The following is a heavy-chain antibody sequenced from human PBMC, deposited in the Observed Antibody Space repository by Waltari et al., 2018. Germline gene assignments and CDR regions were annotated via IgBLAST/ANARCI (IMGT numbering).Heavy chain of an antibody. D-gene: IGHD3-22*01. CDR2: IYYSGST. CDR1: GRSISSYY. J-gene: IGHJ4*02. V-gene: IGHV4-59*01. Sequence: QVQLQESGPGLVKPSETLSLTCTVSGRSISSYYWSWIRQPPGKGLEWIGYIYYSGSTNYNPSLKSRVTISVDTSKNQFSLKLSSVTAADTAVYYCASYDSSGYYLDYWGQGTLVTVSS. CDR3: ASYDSSGYYLDY.